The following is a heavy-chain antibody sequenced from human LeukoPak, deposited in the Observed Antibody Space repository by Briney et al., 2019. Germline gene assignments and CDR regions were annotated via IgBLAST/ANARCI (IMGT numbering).Heavy chain of an antibody. CDR1: GGSISSGSYY. Sequence: PSETLSLTCTVSGGSISSGSYYWSWIRQPAGKGLEWIGRIYASGSTNYNPSLKSRVTISVDTSKNQFSLKLSSVTAADTAVYYCARGSGYYDFWSGYPGYMDVWGKGTTVTVSS. D-gene: IGHD3-3*01. CDR3: ARGSGYYDFWSGYPGYMDV. V-gene: IGHV4-61*02. J-gene: IGHJ6*03. CDR2: IYASGST.